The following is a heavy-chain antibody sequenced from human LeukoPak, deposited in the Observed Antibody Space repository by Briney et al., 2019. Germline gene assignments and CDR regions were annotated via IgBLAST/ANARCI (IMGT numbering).Heavy chain of an antibody. CDR1: GYTFTSYG. V-gene: IGHV1-18*01. CDR3: ARDRDGDYANWFDP. J-gene: IGHJ5*02. Sequence: ASVKVSCKSSGYTFTSYGISWVRQAPGQGLEWMGWISAYNGNTNYAQKLQCRVTMTTDTSTSTAYMELRSLRSDDTAVYYCARDRDGDYANWFDPWGQGTLVTVSS. D-gene: IGHD4-17*01. CDR2: ISAYNGNT.